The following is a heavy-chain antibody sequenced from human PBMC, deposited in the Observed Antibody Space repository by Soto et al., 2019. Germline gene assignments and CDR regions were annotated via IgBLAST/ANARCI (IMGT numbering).Heavy chain of an antibody. CDR3: ARLIAYDILTGYGNWFDP. CDR1: GGSISSSSYY. D-gene: IGHD3-9*01. CDR2: IYYSGST. Sequence: QLQLQESGPGLVKPSETLSLTCTVSGGSISSSSYYWGWIRQPPGKGLEWIGSIYYSGSTYYNPSLKSRVTISVDTSKNQFSLKLSSVTAADTAVYYCARLIAYDILTGYGNWFDPWGQGTLVTVSS. V-gene: IGHV4-39*01. J-gene: IGHJ5*02.